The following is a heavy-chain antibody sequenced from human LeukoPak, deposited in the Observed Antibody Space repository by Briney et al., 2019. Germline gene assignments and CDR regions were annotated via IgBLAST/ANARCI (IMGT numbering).Heavy chain of an antibody. CDR2: IYYSGST. J-gene: IGHJ4*02. V-gene: IGHV4-39*01. CDR3: ARIERQFCSGGVCYSDY. CDR1: GGSISSSTYY. Sequence: SSETLSLTCTVSGGSISSSTYYWGWIRQPPRKGLEWIGNIYYSGSTYYNPSLKSRVTISVDTSRNQFSLKLSPVTAADTAVYYCARIERQFCSGGVCYSDYWGRGTLVTVSS. D-gene: IGHD2-15*01.